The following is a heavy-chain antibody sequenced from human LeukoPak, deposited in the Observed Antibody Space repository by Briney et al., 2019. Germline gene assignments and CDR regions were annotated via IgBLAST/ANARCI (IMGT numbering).Heavy chain of an antibody. CDR3: ASGPYSSSYFAS. CDR1: GFTFTNFA. Sequence: GGSLRLSCAASGFTFTNFAMKWVRQAPGKGLEWVADISGGGEHTFYADSVKGRFTISRDNSKDTLHLQMNILRPEDTALYYCASGPYSSSYFASWGQGTMVTVSS. CDR2: ISGGGEHT. J-gene: IGHJ4*02. D-gene: IGHD6-13*01. V-gene: IGHV3-23*01.